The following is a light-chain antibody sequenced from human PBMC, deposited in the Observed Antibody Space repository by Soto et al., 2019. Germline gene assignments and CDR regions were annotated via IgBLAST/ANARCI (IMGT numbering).Light chain of an antibody. CDR1: QSVSID. J-gene: IGKJ1*01. Sequence: ELVLTQSPGTLSLSPGERATLSCRASQSVSIDLAWYQQTPGQAPRLLIYGASSRATGIPDRFSGSGSGTDFTLTISRLEPEDFAVYYCQQYGNSAWTFGQGTKVDIK. CDR2: GAS. V-gene: IGKV3-20*01. CDR3: QQYGNSAWT.